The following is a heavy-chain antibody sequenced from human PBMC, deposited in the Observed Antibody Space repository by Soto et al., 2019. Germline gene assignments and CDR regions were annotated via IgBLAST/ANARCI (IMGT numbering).Heavy chain of an antibody. D-gene: IGHD3-3*01. J-gene: IGHJ3*02. CDR1: GFTFSSYS. CDR3: ARDTVYDFLSGYAFDI. Sequence: GGSLRLSCAASGFTFSSYSMNWVRQAPGKGLEWVSSISSSSSYIYYADSVKGRFTISRDNAKNSLYLQMNSLRAEDTAVYYCARDTVYDFLSGYAFDIWGQGTMVTVSS. V-gene: IGHV3-21*01. CDR2: ISSSSSYI.